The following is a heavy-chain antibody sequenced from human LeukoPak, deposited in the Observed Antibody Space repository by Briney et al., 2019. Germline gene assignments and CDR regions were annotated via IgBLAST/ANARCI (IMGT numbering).Heavy chain of an antibody. Sequence: PSETLSLTCAVSGYSISSGYYWGWIRQPPGKGLEWIGSIYHSGSTYYNPSLKSRVTISVDTSKNQFSLKLSSVTAADTAVYYCARHGPHVPAAITRFDPWGQGTLVTVSS. D-gene: IGHD2-2*02. CDR1: GYSISSGYY. J-gene: IGHJ5*02. V-gene: IGHV4-38-2*01. CDR3: ARHGPHVPAAITRFDP. CDR2: IYHSGST.